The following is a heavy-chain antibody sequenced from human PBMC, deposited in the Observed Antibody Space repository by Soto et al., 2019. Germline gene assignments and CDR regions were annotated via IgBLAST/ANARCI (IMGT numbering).Heavy chain of an antibody. CDR2: ICYSGST. V-gene: IGHV4-59*01. Sequence: SETLSLTCTVSGGSISSYYWSWIRQPPGKGLEWIGYICYSGSTNYNPSLKSRVTISVDTSKNQFSLKLSSVTATDTAVYYCAREDTDYYDSSGLGTYNWFDPWGQGTLVTVSS. J-gene: IGHJ5*02. D-gene: IGHD3-22*01. CDR3: AREDTDYYDSSGLGTYNWFDP. CDR1: GGSISSYY.